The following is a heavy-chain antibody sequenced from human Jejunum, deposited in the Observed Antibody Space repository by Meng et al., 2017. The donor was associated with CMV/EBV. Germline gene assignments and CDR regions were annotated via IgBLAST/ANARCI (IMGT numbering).Heavy chain of an antibody. J-gene: IGHJ4*02. CDR2: IIAVLRTP. CDR3: ARGFTNGWQPFDF. CDR1: GGVFNNYA. D-gene: IGHD2-8*01. Sequence: QVQLLQSGAEVKSPXXXXXLXGKSSGGVFNNYALTWVRQAPGQGLEWMGGIIAVLRTPNYAPKFQGRLTITADASTDTTYMELSSLTSEDTAVYFCARGFTNGWQPFDFWGQGTLVTVSS. V-gene: IGHV1-69*12.